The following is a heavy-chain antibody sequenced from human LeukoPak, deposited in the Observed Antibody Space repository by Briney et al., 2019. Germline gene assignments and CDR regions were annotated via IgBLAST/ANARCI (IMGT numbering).Heavy chain of an antibody. Sequence: PGGSLRLSCAASGFTFSSYTMNWVRQAPGKGPEWVSDISSSSSTIYYADSVKGRFTISRDNAKNSLYLQMNSLRVEDTAVYYCARDISSASRGMDVWGKGTTVTVSS. CDR1: GFTFSSYT. CDR3: ARDISSASRGMDV. V-gene: IGHV3-48*01. CDR2: ISSSSSTI. D-gene: IGHD6-6*01. J-gene: IGHJ6*03.